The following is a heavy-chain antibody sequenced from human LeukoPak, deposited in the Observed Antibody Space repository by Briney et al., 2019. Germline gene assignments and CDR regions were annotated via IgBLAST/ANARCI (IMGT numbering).Heavy chain of an antibody. CDR3: AKSIPRGYYYYSWDV. CDR1: GGSFSGYY. V-gene: IGHV4-34*01. CDR2: INHSGST. Sequence: SETLSLTCAVYGGSFSGYYWSWIRQPPGKGLEWIGEINHSGSTNYNPSLKSRVTISVDTSKNQFSLKLSSVTAADTAVYYCAKSIPRGYYYYSWDVGGKGPRVTVP. D-gene: IGHD2-21*01. J-gene: IGHJ6*03.